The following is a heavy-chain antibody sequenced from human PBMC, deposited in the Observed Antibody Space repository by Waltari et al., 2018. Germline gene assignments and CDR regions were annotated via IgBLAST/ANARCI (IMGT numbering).Heavy chain of an antibody. J-gene: IGHJ2*01. V-gene: IGHV3-23*04. CDR2: ISGSGGST. CDR3: AKAYSGSYFWYFDL. Sequence: EVQLVVSGGGLVQPGGSLRLSCAASGFGLSNYSMNWVRRSPGKGLEWVSAISGSGGSTYYADSVKGRFTISRDNSKNTLYLQMNSLRAEDTAVYYCAKAYSGSYFWYFDLWGRGTLVTVSS. CDR1: GFGLSNYS. D-gene: IGHD1-26*01.